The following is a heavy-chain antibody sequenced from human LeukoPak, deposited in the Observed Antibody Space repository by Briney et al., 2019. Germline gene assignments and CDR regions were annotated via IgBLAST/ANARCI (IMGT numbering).Heavy chain of an antibody. CDR3: ARDGVAGGFDY. Sequence: SETLSLTCTVSGGSIGSYYWNWLRQAPGKGLEWIGYIHYSGSTNHNFSLKSRVTISVDTSKNQYSLKLSAVTAADTAVYYCARDGVAGGFDYWGQGTLVTVSS. V-gene: IGHV4-59*01. CDR2: IHYSGST. D-gene: IGHD6-19*01. J-gene: IGHJ4*02. CDR1: GGSIGSYY.